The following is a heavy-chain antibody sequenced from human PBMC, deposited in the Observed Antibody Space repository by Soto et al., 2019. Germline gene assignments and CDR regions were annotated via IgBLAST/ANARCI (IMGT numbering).Heavy chain of an antibody. D-gene: IGHD6-19*01. Sequence: EVQLVESGGGLVQPGGSLRLSCAASGFTISSNYMNWVRQAPGKGLEWVSIIYSGDSTYYADSVKGRFTISRDNSKNTLYLQLNSLRAEDTAVYYCARSRAVAGSYDYWGQGTLVTVSS. J-gene: IGHJ4*02. CDR2: IYSGDST. CDR1: GFTISSNY. V-gene: IGHV3-66*01. CDR3: ARSRAVAGSYDY.